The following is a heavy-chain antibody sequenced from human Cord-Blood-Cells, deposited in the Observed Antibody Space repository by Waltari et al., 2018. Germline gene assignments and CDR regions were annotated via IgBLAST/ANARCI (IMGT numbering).Heavy chain of an antibody. CDR1: GGSISSGSYY. CDR3: ARDGGPDCSSTSCYPNWFDP. D-gene: IGHD2-2*01. Sequence: QVQLQESGPGLVKPSQTLSLTCTVSGGSISSGSYYWSWIRQPAGKGLEWIGYIYTRGSTNYNPSRKSRVTISGDTSKNQFSLKLSSVTAADTAVYYCARDGGPDCSSTSCYPNWFDPWGQGTLVTVSS. V-gene: IGHV4-61*09. CDR2: IYTRGST. J-gene: IGHJ5*02.